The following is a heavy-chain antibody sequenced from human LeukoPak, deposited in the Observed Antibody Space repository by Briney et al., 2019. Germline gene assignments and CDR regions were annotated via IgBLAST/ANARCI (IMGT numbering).Heavy chain of an antibody. CDR2: IYYGGNT. Sequence: PSQTLSLTCTVSGGAISSYYWSWIRQPPGKRLEWIGYIYYGGNTNYNPSLKSRLTISVDTSKNQFSLKLSSVTAADTAVYYCARGISDFQHWGQGTLVTVSS. CDR3: ARGISDFQH. CDR1: GGAISSYY. D-gene: IGHD6-19*01. J-gene: IGHJ1*01. V-gene: IGHV4-59*01.